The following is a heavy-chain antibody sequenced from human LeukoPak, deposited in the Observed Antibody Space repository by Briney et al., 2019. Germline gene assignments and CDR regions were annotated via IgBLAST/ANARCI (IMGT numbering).Heavy chain of an antibody. D-gene: IGHD2-2*01. CDR1: GFSFSSYS. V-gene: IGHV3-48*04. Sequence: PGGSLRLSCAASGFSFSSYSMNWVRQAPGKGLEWVSYISSSSSTIYYADSVEGRFTISRDNAKNSLYLQMNSLRAEDSAVYYCARSAYCTSTSCLNGRGAFDIWGQRTMVTVSS. J-gene: IGHJ3*02. CDR3: ARSAYCTSTSCLNGRGAFDI. CDR2: ISSSSSTI.